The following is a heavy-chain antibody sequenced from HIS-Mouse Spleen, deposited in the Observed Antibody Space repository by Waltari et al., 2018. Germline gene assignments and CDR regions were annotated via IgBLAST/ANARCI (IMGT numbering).Heavy chain of an antibody. CDR3: ARGHDYSNYFDY. CDR1: GYTFTSYD. CDR2: MNPNSGNT. Sequence: QVQLVQYGAEVKKPGASVKVSCKASGYTFTSYDLNWVRQATGQGLEWMGWMNPNSGNTGYAQKFQGRVTMTRNTSISTAYMELSSLRSEDTAVYYCARGHDYSNYFDYWGQGTLVTVSS. J-gene: IGHJ4*02. D-gene: IGHD4-4*01. V-gene: IGHV1-8*01.